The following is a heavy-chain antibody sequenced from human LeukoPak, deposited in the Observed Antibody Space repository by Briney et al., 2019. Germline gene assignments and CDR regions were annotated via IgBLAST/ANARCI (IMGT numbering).Heavy chain of an antibody. Sequence: ASVKVSCKTSGYTFISYGISWVRQAPGQGLEWMGWISAYNDNTNYAQKFQGRVTMTTDTSTSTAYMELRSLRSDDTAVYFCARGEGTVPFDYRGQGTLVTVSS. D-gene: IGHD3/OR15-3a*01. CDR1: GYTFISYG. V-gene: IGHV1-18*01. CDR3: ARGEGTVPFDY. J-gene: IGHJ4*02. CDR2: ISAYNDNT.